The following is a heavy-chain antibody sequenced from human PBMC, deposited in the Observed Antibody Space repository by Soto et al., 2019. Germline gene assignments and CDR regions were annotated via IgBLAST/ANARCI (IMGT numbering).Heavy chain of an antibody. D-gene: IGHD6-13*01. J-gene: IGHJ5*02. CDR1: GGTFSSYA. V-gene: IGHV1-69*13. CDR2: IIPIFGTA. CDR3: ARDAIAAAGTVWFDP. Sequence: VKVYCKASGGTFSSYAMRWARQSPGQGLEWMGGIIPIFGTANYAQKFQGRVTITADESTSTAYMELSSLRSEDTAVYYCARDAIAAAGTVWFDPWGQGTLVTVSS.